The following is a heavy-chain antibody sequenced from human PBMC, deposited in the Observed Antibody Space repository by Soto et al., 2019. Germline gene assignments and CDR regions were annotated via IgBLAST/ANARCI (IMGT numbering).Heavy chain of an antibody. CDR2: IWYDGSNK. Sequence: GGSLRLSCAASGFTFSSYGMHWVRQAPGKGLEWVAVIWYDGSNKYYADSVKGRFTISRDNSKNTLYLQMNSLRAEDTAVYYCARERSLSIAARPGGMDVWGQGTTVTVSS. CDR3: ARERSLSIAARPGGMDV. V-gene: IGHV3-33*01. D-gene: IGHD6-6*01. CDR1: GFTFSSYG. J-gene: IGHJ6*02.